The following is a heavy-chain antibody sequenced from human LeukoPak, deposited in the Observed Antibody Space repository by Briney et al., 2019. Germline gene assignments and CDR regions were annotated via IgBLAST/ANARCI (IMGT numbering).Heavy chain of an antibody. Sequence: GGSLRLSCAASGFTFSTYAMNWVRQAPGKGLEWVSGIRGIDDTTYYADSVKGRFTISRDDSRRTLYLQMNSLRADDTALYYCAKSFLGFSYGKIDFWGRGTLVTVSS. V-gene: IGHV3-23*01. CDR2: IRGIDDTT. J-gene: IGHJ4*02. CDR1: GFTFSTYA. D-gene: IGHD5-18*01. CDR3: AKSFLGFSYGKIDF.